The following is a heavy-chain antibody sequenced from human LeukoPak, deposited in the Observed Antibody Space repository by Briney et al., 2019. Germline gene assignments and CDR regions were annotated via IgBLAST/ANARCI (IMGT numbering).Heavy chain of an antibody. CDR1: GFIFSTYA. V-gene: IGHV3-64D*09. CDR3: VKVADTYSYGHAFDY. CDR2: MNSNGGTT. Sequence: SGGSLRLSWSASGFIFSTYAMHWVRQAPGKGLEYVSLMNSNGGTTYYADSMKGRFTISRDNSKNTLYLQTSSLRPEDTAVYYCVKVADTYSYGHAFDYWGQGTLVTVSS. J-gene: IGHJ4*02. D-gene: IGHD5-18*01.